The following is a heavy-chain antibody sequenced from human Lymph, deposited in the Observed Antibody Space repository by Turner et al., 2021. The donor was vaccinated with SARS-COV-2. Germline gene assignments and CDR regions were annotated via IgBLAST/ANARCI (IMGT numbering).Heavy chain of an antibody. D-gene: IGHD3-9*01. CDR2: MNPNSVNT. CDR1: GLSFTSYD. CDR3: ARVAQLTVWFDP. Sequence: QVQLVQSGAEVKKTGASVKVSFQASGLSFTSYDINWVRQATGKGLDWIGWMNPNSVNTGYAQKCQGRVTMTRNTSIRSAYMELSSLRSEYTAVYYCARVAQLTVWFDPWGQGSLVTVSS. V-gene: IGHV1-8*01. J-gene: IGHJ5*02.